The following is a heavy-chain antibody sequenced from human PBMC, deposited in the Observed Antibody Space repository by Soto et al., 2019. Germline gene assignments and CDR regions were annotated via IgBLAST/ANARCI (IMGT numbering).Heavy chain of an antibody. V-gene: IGHV3-23*01. CDR1: GFTFSSYA. D-gene: IGHD6-13*01. J-gene: IGHJ4*02. CDR2: ISGSGGST. Sequence: PGGSLRLSCAAAGFTFSSYAMSWVRQAPGKGLEWASAISGSGGSTYYADSVKGRFTISRDNSKNTLYLQMNSLRAEDTAVYYCAKEGEAAAAGTSVYWGQGTLVTVSS. CDR3: AKEGEAAAAGTSVY.